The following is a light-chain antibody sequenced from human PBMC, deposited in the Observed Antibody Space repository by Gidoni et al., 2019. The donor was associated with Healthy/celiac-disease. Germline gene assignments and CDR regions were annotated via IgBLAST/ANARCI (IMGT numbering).Light chain of an antibody. V-gene: IGKV3-20*01. J-gene: IGKJ1*01. CDR2: GAS. Sequence: EIVLTQSPGTLSSSPGERATLSCRASQSVSSSYLAWYQQKPCQAPRLLIYGASSSGSGTGFNLNISRLEREDCGGYYCQQYGSSPQTFGQGTKVEIK. CDR1: QSVSSSY. CDR3: QQYGSSPQT.